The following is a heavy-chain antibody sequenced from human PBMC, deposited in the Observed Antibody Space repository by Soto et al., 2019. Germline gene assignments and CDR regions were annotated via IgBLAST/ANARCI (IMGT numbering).Heavy chain of an antibody. J-gene: IGHJ3*02. CDR3: ARDLLSYDFWSGHDAFDI. Sequence: SETLSLTCTVSGGSISSYYWSWIRQPPGKGLEWIGYIYYSGSTNYNPSLKSRVTISVDTSKNQFSLKLSSVTAADTAVYYCARDLLSYDFWSGHDAFDIWGQGTMVTVSS. D-gene: IGHD3-3*01. CDR1: GGSISSYY. CDR2: IYYSGST. V-gene: IGHV4-59*01.